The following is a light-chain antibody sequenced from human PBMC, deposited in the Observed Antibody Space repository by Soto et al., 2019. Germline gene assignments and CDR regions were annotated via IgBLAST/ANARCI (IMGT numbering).Light chain of an antibody. Sequence: IQMTQSPSSLSASVGARVTIASRASQGISNSLAWFRQKPGKVPKRLIYAASSLQSGVPSRFRVNGSRTECTLAVSRLQPEDFKIDYGLQHNSYPWTFGQGPKV. CDR3: LQHNSYPWT. J-gene: IGKJ1*01. CDR2: AAS. CDR1: QGISNS. V-gene: IGKV1-17*03.